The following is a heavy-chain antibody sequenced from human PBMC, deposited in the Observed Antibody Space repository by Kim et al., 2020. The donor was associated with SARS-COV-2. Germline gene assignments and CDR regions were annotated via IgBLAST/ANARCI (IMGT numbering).Heavy chain of an antibody. Sequence: GGSLRLSCAASGFTFSSYGMHWVRQAPGKGLEWVAVIWYDGSNKYYADSVKGRFTISRDNSKNTLYLQMNSLRAEDTAVYYCAKDFGFCSGGSCYITVSKGRGVYYGMDVWGQGTTVTVSS. CDR1: GFTFSSYG. J-gene: IGHJ6*02. CDR3: AKDFGFCSGGSCYITVSKGRGVYYGMDV. CDR2: IWYDGSNK. V-gene: IGHV3-33*06. D-gene: IGHD2-15*01.